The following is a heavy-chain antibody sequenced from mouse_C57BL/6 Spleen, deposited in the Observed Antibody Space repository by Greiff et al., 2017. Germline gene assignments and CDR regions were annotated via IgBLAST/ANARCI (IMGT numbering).Heavy chain of an antibody. CDR1: GYAFRSYW. Sequence: VQLQQSGAELVKPGASVKISCKASGYAFRSYWMNWVKQRPGKGLEWIGQIYPGDGDTNYNGKFKGKATLTADKSSSTAYMQLSSLTSEDSAVYFCARFLYSNYFLDYWGQGTSVTVSS. J-gene: IGHJ4*01. CDR3: ARFLYSNYFLDY. CDR2: IYPGDGDT. D-gene: IGHD2-5*01. V-gene: IGHV1-80*01.